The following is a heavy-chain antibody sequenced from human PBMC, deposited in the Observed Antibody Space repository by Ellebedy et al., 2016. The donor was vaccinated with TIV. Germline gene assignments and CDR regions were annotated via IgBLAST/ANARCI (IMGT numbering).Heavy chain of an antibody. J-gene: IGHJ4*02. D-gene: IGHD6-19*01. CDR3: ARARSSGWLHTPDY. CDR2: VSAYSGNT. V-gene: IGHV1-18*01. Sequence: AASVKVSCKSSGYTFIDYGVTWVRQAPGQGLDWMGWVSAYSGNTNYAENLQGRVTMTTDTSTDTAYMELRSLRSEDTAVYYCARARSSGWLHTPDYWGQGLLFTVSS. CDR1: GYTFIDYG.